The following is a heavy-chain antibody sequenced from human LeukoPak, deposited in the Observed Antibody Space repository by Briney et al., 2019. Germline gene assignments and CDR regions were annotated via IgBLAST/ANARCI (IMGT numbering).Heavy chain of an antibody. CDR1: GYTFTGYY. J-gene: IGHJ3*02. D-gene: IGHD2-2*01. Sequence: ASVKVSCKASGYTFTGYYMHWVRQAPGQGLEWMGWINPNSGGTNYAQKFQGRVTMTRDTSISTAYMELSRLRSDDTAVYYCAGDIVVVPAASITRGAFDIWGQGTMVTVSS. CDR3: AGDIVVVPAASITRGAFDI. V-gene: IGHV1-2*02. CDR2: INPNSGGT.